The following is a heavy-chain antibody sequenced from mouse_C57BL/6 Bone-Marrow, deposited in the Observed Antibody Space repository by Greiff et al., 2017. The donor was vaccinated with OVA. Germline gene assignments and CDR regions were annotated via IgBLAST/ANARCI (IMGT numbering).Heavy chain of an antibody. Sequence: VQLQQSGPGLVQPSQSLSITCTVSGFSLTSYGVHWVRQSPGKGLEWLGVIWSGGSTDYNAAFISGLSISKDNSKSQVFFKMNSLQADDTAIYYCARKGAKIYYDYSFAYWGQGTLVTVSA. CDR2: IWSGGST. CDR3: ARKGAKIYYDYSFAY. CDR1: GFSLTSYG. V-gene: IGHV2-2*01. J-gene: IGHJ3*01. D-gene: IGHD2-4*01.